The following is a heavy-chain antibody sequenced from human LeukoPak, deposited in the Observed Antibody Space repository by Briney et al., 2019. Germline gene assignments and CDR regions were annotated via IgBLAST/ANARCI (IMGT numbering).Heavy chain of an antibody. CDR1: GGSISSSSYY. CDR3: ARGYGSSGSHNWFDP. J-gene: IGHJ5*02. Sequence: SETLSLTCTVSGGSISSSSYYWGWIRQPPGKGLEWIGSIYYSGSTYYNPSLKSRVTISVDTSKNQFSLKLSSVTAADTAVYYCARGYGSSGSHNWFDPWGQGTLVTVSS. V-gene: IGHV4-39*07. D-gene: IGHD6-25*01. CDR2: IYYSGST.